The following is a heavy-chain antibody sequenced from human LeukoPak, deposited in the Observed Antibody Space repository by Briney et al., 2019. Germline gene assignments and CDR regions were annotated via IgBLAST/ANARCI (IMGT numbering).Heavy chain of an antibody. D-gene: IGHD3-22*01. CDR3: ARDRTSYYYDSSGYSHYYSYYMDV. CDR1: GYTFTGYF. CDR2: INTDNGGT. V-gene: IGHV1-2*06. J-gene: IGHJ6*03. Sequence: ASVKVSCKASGYTFTGYFIHWVRQAPGQGLEWVGRINTDNGGTNYAQKFQGRVTMTRDTSVTTAYMELSGLRSDDTAVYFCARDRTSYYYDSSGYSHYYSYYMDVWGKGTTITVSS.